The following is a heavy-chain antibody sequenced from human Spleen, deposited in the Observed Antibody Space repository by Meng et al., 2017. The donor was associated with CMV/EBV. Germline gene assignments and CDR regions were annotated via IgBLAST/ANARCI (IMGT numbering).Heavy chain of an antibody. V-gene: IGHV3-21*01. CDR3: ARDRTKNWNYELNYYGMDV. CDR2: ISSSSSYI. Sequence: GGSLRLSCAASGFPFSSFAMSWVRQAPGEGLEWVSSISSSSSYIYYADSVKGRFTISRDNAKNSLYLQMNSLRAEDTAVYYCARDRTKNWNYELNYYGMDVWGQGTTVTVSS. D-gene: IGHD1-7*01. J-gene: IGHJ6*02. CDR1: GFPFSSFA.